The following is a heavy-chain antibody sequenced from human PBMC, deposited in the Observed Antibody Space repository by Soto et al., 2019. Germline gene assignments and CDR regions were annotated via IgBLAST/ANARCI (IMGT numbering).Heavy chain of an antibody. CDR2: INSDGSST. D-gene: IGHD2-15*01. CDR1: GFTFSSYW. V-gene: IGHV3-74*01. CDR3: ARGRGYCSGGSCRNWFDP. Sequence: PEGSLRLSCAASGFTFSSYWMHWVRQAPGRGLVWVSRINSDGSSTSYADSVKGRFTISRDNAKNTLYLQMNSLRAEDTAVYYCARGRGYCSGGSCRNWFDPWGQGTLVTVSS. J-gene: IGHJ5*02.